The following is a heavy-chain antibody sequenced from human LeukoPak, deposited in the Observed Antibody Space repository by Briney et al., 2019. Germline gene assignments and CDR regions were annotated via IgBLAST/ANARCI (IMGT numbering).Heavy chain of an antibody. CDR3: ARGGVVVPAAMTSI. J-gene: IGHJ4*02. V-gene: IGHV3-48*01. CDR1: GFTFDDYA. CDR2: ISSSSSTI. Sequence: GGSLRLSCAASGFTFDDYAMHWVRQAPGKGLEWVSYISSSSSTIYYADSVKGRFTISRDNAKNSLYLQMNSLRAEDTAVYYCARGGVVVPAAMTSIWGQGTLVTVSS. D-gene: IGHD2-2*01.